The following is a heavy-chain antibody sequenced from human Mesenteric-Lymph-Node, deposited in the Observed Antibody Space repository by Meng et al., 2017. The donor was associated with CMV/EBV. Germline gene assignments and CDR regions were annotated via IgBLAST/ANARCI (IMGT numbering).Heavy chain of an antibody. CDR1: GFTFDDYA. Sequence: SLKISCAASGFTFDDYAMHWVRQAPGKGLEWVSGISWNSGSIGYADSVKGRFTISRDNAKNSLYLQMNSLRAEDTAVYYCAREGPAYYDFWSGYYPDAFDIWGQGTMVTVSS. J-gene: IGHJ3*02. V-gene: IGHV3-9*01. CDR2: ISWNSGSI. D-gene: IGHD3-3*01. CDR3: AREGPAYYDFWSGYYPDAFDI.